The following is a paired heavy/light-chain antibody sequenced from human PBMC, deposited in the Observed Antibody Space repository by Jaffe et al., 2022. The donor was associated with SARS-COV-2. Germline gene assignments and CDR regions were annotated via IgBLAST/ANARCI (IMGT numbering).Heavy chain of an antibody. J-gene: IGHJ6*02. CDR1: GFTSSSFW. Sequence: EIQLVESGGGLVQPGGSLRLSCAASGFTSSSFWMHWVRQVPGKGLVWVSRINMDGRSTTYADSVKGRFTISRDNAKNTVYLQMKSLRAEDTAVYYCARGTHLGATRGLDVWGQGTTVTVSS. CDR2: INMDGRST. V-gene: IGHV3-74*03. CDR3: ARGTHLGATRGLDV. D-gene: IGHD1-26*01.
Light chain of an antibody. CDR1: QSISSY. J-gene: IGKJ4*01. Sequence: DIQMTQSPSSLSASVGDRVTITCRASQSISSYLNWYQQKPGKAPHLLIYAASSLQSGVPSRFSGSGSGKDFTLTISSLQPEDFATYYCQQSYSTPLTFGGGTKVEIK. CDR3: QQSYSTPLT. V-gene: IGKV1-39*01. CDR2: AAS.